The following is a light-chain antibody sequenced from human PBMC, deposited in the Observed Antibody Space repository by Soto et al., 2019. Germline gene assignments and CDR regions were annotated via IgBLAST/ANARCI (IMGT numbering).Light chain of an antibody. V-gene: IGKV3-20*01. CDR1: QSVSSSY. J-gene: IGKJ1*01. CDR3: QHYGSSRT. CDR2: GAS. Sequence: EIVMTQSPVTLSASPGESATLSCRASQSVSSSYLAWYQQKPGQAPRLLIYGASSRATGIPDRFSGSGSGTDFTLTISRLEPEDFAVYYCQHYGSSRTCGQGTKVDIK.